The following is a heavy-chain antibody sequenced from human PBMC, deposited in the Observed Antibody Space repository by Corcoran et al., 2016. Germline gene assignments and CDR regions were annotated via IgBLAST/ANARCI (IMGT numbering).Heavy chain of an antibody. V-gene: IGHV2-70*04. J-gene: IGHJ1*01. CDR3: ARHDSSDDGYFQH. D-gene: IGHD3-22*01. CDR2: IDWDDDE. CDR1: GFSLSTSGMH. Sequence: QVTLKESGPALVKPTQTLTLTCTFSGFSLSTSGMHVNWIRQPPGKALEWLARIDWDDDEFYSTSLKTRLTISKDTSKNQVVLTMTHMDPADTATYYCARHDSSDDGYFQHWGQGTLVTVSA.